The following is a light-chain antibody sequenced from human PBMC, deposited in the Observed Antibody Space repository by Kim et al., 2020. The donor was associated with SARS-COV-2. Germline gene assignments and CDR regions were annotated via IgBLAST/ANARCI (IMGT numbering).Light chain of an antibody. J-gene: IGKJ2*01. V-gene: IGKV1-5*03. CDR2: RAS. CDR1: EDIGTW. CDR3: QHYSRFPYT. Sequence: SASVGDRVTITCRASEDIGTWLAWYQQKPGKAPKLLIYRASSLDIGVTSRFSGSGSGTGFTLTISSLQPDDFATYYCQHYSRFPYTFGQGTKLEI.